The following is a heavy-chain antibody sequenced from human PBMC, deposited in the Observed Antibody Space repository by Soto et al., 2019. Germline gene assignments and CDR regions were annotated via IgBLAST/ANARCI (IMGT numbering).Heavy chain of an antibody. CDR1: GYSFTSYW. D-gene: IGHD1-1*01. J-gene: IGHJ4*02. Sequence: PGESLKISCKGSGYSFTSYWISWVRQMPGKGLEWMGRIDPSDSYTNYSPSFQGHVTISADMSISTAYLQWSSLKASDTAMYYCATSITTGTTPDTDYWGQGTLVTVSS. CDR2: IDPSDSYT. CDR3: ATSITTGTTPDTDY. V-gene: IGHV5-10-1*01.